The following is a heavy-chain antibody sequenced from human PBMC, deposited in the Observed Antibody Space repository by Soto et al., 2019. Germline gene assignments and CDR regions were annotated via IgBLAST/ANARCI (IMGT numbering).Heavy chain of an antibody. CDR3: ARSLFMVAPDNEPFDY. CDR2: ISGGGNDR. CDR1: GFPFSSYA. D-gene: IGHD5-12*01. Sequence: VQLLESGGSTVQPGGSLTLSCAASGFPFSSYAMSWVRQTPEKGLELVAGISGGGNDRYYADFVQGRFTFSRDNSRNILYLQMNSLRAEDTAMYYCARSLFMVAPDNEPFDYWGQGTLVTVSS. V-gene: IGHV3-23*01. J-gene: IGHJ4*02.